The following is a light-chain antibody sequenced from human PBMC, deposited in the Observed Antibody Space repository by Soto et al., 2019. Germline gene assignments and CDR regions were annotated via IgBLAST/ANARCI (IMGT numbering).Light chain of an antibody. J-gene: IGKJ3*01. CDR3: QQRAIWRGVT. Sequence: DVQLTQSSSSLSASVGDRVIITCQASHSIANSLNWFQQKPGKAPELLISDSSHLEARVPSRFSGSGSGTDFTLTITSLEPEDFAVYYCQQRAIWRGVTFGPGTKVDIK. CDR1: HSIANS. V-gene: IGKV1-33*01. CDR2: DSS.